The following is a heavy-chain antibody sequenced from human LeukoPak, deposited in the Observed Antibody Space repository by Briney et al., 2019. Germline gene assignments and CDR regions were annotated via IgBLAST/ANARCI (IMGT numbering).Heavy chain of an antibody. J-gene: IGHJ6*03. D-gene: IGHD3/OR15-3a*01. V-gene: IGHV3-11*01. CDR2: ISHSGMTI. CDR1: GFNFGDEF. Sequence: GGSLRLSCAASGFNFGDEFMTWIRQAPGKGLEWISFISHSGMTISYAESVRGRFTISRDNAKNSLFLQMTNLGAEDTALYHCARGTTGHQSYYFYYMDVWGKGTPVIVSS. CDR3: ARGTTGHQSYYFYYMDV.